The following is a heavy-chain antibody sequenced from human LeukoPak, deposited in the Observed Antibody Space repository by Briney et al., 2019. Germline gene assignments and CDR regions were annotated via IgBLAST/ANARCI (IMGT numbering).Heavy chain of an antibody. CDR3: ARAKLKARGYSYGGDY. Sequence: ASVKVSCKASGYTFSSSYMHWVRQAPGQGLEWMGIINLIGGTTSYAQKFQGRVTMTRDMSTSTVYMELSSLRSEDTAVYYCARAKLKARGYSYGGDYWGQGTLVTVSS. CDR1: GYTFSSSY. CDR2: INLIGGTT. J-gene: IGHJ4*02. D-gene: IGHD5-18*01. V-gene: IGHV1-46*01.